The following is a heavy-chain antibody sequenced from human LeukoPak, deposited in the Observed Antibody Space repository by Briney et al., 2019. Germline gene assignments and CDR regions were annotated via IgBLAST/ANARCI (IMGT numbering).Heavy chain of an antibody. J-gene: IGHJ4*02. CDR1: GFTFTEYY. Sequence: ASVKVSCKASGFTFTEYYIHWVRQAPGQGLEWMGWINPHSGGTNSAEKSQDRFTVTRDTSVSTVYMELGRLRHDDTAIYYCARIYYFDTNGYGAYFDSWGQGTLLTVSS. CDR3: ARIYYFDTNGYGAYFDS. V-gene: IGHV1-2*02. CDR2: INPHSGGT. D-gene: IGHD3-22*01.